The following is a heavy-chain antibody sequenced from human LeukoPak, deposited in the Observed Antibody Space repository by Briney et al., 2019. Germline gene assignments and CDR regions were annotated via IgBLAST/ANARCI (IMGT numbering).Heavy chain of an antibody. CDR3: AREPRGSGSYYNGGFDY. D-gene: IGHD3-10*01. CDR2: IYYSGST. Sequence: PSETPSLTCTVSGGSISSYYWSWIRQPPGKGLEWIGYIYYSGSTNYNPSLKSRVTISVDTSKNQFSLKLSSVTAADTAVYYCAREPRGSGSYYNGGFDYWGQGTLVTVSS. CDR1: GGSISSYY. J-gene: IGHJ4*02. V-gene: IGHV4-59*01.